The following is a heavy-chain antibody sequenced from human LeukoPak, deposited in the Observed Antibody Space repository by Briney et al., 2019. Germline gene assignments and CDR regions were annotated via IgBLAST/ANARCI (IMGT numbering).Heavy chain of an antibody. CDR1: GYTFTGYY. V-gene: IGHV1-2*02. J-gene: IGHJ6*03. CDR3: ARDPYSGNYGTYYYYYMDV. D-gene: IGHD1-26*01. CDR2: INPNSGGT. Sequence: RASVKVSCKASGYTFTGYYMHWVRQAPGQGLEWMGWINPNSGGTNYAQKFQGRVTMTRDTSISTAYMELSRLRSDDTAVYYCARDPYSGNYGTYYYYYMDVWGKGTTVTISS.